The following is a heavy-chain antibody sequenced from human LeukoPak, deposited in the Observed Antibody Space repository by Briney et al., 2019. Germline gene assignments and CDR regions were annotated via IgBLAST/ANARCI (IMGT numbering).Heavy chain of an antibody. D-gene: IGHD3-10*01. CDR1: GITFSSYP. CDR3: TTEGYYVSGIY. Sequence: GRSLRLSCAASGITFSSYPMHWVRQAPGKGLEWVGRIKSKTDGETTDYATPVKGRFTISRDESKNTLYLQMNSLKTEDTAVYYCTTEGYYVSGIYWGQGTLVTVSS. J-gene: IGHJ4*02. CDR2: IKSKTDGETT. V-gene: IGHV3-15*01.